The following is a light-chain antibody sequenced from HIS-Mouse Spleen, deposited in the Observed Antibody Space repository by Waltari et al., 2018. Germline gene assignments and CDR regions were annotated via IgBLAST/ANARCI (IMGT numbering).Light chain of an antibody. Sequence: DIVMTQSPLSLPVTPGEPASISCRSSQSRLHSNGYNYLDWYRQKPGQSQQLLIYLGSNRASGVPDRFSGSGSGTDFTLKISRVEAEDVGVYYCMQALQTPWTFGQGTKLEIK. CDR2: LGS. CDR1: QSRLHSNGYNY. V-gene: IGKV2-28*01. CDR3: MQALQTPWT. J-gene: IGKJ2*01.